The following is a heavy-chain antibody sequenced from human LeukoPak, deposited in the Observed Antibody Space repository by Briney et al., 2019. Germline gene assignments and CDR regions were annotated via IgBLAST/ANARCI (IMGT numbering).Heavy chain of an antibody. Sequence: GGSLRLSCAASGFTVSNNYMTWVRQAPGKGLEWVSVIYSGDRTNYADSVKGRFTISRDNSNNTLYLQMNSLRADDTAVYYCARYSSSYAMDVWGQGTTVTVSS. CDR3: ARYSSSYAMDV. V-gene: IGHV3-53*05. J-gene: IGHJ6*02. D-gene: IGHD3-22*01. CDR1: GFTVSNNY. CDR2: IYSGDRT.